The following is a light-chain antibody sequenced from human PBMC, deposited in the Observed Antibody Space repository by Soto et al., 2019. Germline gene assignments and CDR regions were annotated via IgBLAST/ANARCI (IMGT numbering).Light chain of an antibody. V-gene: IGKV1-5*01. CDR1: QSTSSY. CDR2: DAS. J-gene: IGKJ4*01. CDR3: QQYNNWSGLT. Sequence: DIQMTQSPSTLSGSVGDRVTITCRASQSTSSYLAWYQQKPGKAPKLLIYDASSLESGVPSRFSGSGSGTEFTLTISSLQPDDFATYYCQQYNNWSGLTFGGGTKVDIK.